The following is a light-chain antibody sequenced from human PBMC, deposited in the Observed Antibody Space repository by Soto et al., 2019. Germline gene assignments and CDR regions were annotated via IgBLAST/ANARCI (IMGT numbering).Light chain of an antibody. CDR1: QSVSSS. V-gene: IGKV3-15*01. J-gene: IGKJ4*01. Sequence: EIVMTQSPATLSVSPGERATLSCRASQSVSSSLAWYQQKPGQAPRLLIQGASTRATDIPARFSGSGSGTEFTLTITSRQSEDFAVYYCQQYHDWPLTFGGGTTVEVK. CDR2: GAS. CDR3: QQYHDWPLT.